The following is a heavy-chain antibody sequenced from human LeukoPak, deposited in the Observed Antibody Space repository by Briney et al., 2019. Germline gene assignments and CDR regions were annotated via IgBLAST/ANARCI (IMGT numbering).Heavy chain of an antibody. J-gene: IGHJ4*02. V-gene: IGHV4-4*07. CDR1: GGSISSYY. CDR3: ARVGVGADYFDY. CDR2: IYTSGST. D-gene: IGHD1-26*01. Sequence: SETLSLTCTVSGGSISSYYWSWIRQPAGKGLEWIGRIYTSGSTTYNPSLKSRVTMSVDTSKNQFSLKLSSLTAADTAVYYCARVGVGADYFDYWGQGILVTVSS.